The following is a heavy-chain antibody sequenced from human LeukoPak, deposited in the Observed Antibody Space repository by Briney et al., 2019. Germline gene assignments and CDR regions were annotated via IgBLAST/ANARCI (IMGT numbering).Heavy chain of an antibody. J-gene: IGHJ4*02. CDR1: GFIFSNAW. V-gene: IGHV3-15*01. Sequence: GGSLRLSCAASGFIFSNAWMSWVRQTPGKGREWVGRLKSKIDGGTIDSAAPVKGRFTISRDDSKSTLYLQINSLETEDTGVYYCTTGGWYGGDFWGQGTLVTVSS. CDR3: TTGGWYGGDF. D-gene: IGHD6-19*01. CDR2: LKSKIDGGTI.